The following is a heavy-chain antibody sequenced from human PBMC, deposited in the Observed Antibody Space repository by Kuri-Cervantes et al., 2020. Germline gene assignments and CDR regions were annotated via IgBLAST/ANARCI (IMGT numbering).Heavy chain of an antibody. CDR3: ARDPSVDTAMVTGWYFDL. J-gene: IGHJ2*01. CDR2: ITGSSSYI. D-gene: IGHD5-18*01. CDR1: GFTFGSYT. Sequence: GESLKISCAASGFTFGSYTMNWVRQAPGKGLEWVSSITGSSSYIYYADSVKGRFTISRDNAKNSLYLQMNSLRAEDTAVYYCARDPSVDTAMVTGWYFDLWGRGTLVTVSS. V-gene: IGHV3-21*01.